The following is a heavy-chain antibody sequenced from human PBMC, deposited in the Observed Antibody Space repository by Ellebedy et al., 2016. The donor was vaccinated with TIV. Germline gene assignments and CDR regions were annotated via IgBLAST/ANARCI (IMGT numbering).Heavy chain of an antibody. J-gene: IGHJ4*02. D-gene: IGHD4-23*01. CDR2: INHSGST. CDR1: GGSFSGYF. Sequence: SETLSLTXAVYGGSFSGYFWSWIRQPPGKGLEWIGEINHSGSTNYNPSLKSRLIVSVGTSKNQFSLKLSSVTAADTAVYYCARDYGGNSFFVAYWGQGTLVTVSS. CDR3: ARDYGGNSFFVAY. V-gene: IGHV4-34*01.